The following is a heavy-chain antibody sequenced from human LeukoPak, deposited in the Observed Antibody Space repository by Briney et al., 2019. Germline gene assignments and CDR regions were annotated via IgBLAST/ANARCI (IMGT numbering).Heavy chain of an antibody. V-gene: IGHV3-23*01. J-gene: IGHJ5*02. CDR3: AKTDCTSTSCYIGWFDP. CDR1: GFTFSSYG. Sequence: PGGSLRLSCAASGFTFSSYGMGWVRQAPGKGLEWVSAISPSGDNTYYADSMKGRFTISRDNSRNTLYLQVNTLRAADTALYYCAKTDCTSTSCYIGWFDPWGQGTLVTVSS. CDR2: ISPSGDNT. D-gene: IGHD2-2*02.